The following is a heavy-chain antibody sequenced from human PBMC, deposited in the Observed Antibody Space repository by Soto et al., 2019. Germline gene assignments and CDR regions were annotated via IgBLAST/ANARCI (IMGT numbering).Heavy chain of an antibody. CDR2: IYYSGST. V-gene: IGHV4-31*03. J-gene: IGHJ6*02. Sequence: SETLSLTCSVSGGSISSGGYYWSWIRQHPGKGLEWIGYIYYSGSTYYNPSLKSRVTISVDTSKNQFSLKLSSVTAADTAVYYCARGRLISNYYYGMDVWGQGTTVTVSS. CDR3: ARGRLISNYYYGMDV. D-gene: IGHD2-8*01. CDR1: GGSISSGGYY.